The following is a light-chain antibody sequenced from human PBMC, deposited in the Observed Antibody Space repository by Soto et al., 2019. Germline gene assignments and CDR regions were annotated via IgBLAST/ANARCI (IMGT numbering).Light chain of an antibody. CDR1: SSDVGGYNY. Sequence: QPVLTQPRSVSGSPGQSVTISCTGTSSDVGGYNYVSWYQQHPGKAPKLMIYDVTTRPSGVPDHFSGSKSGNTASLTISGLQAEDEADYYCCSYAGSYAWVFGGGTKLTVL. CDR2: DVT. J-gene: IGLJ3*02. CDR3: CSYAGSYAWV. V-gene: IGLV2-11*01.